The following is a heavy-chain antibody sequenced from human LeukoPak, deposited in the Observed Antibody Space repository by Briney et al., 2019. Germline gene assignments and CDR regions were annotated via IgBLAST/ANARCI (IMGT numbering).Heavy chain of an antibody. CDR3: ATDRVVPAARTDWYFDP. Sequence: PGGSLRLSCAASGFTFSSYSMNWVRQAPGKGLGWVSSISSGSSYIYYADSVKGRFTISRDNAKNSLYLQMNSLRAEDTAVYYCATDRVVPAARTDWYFDPWGRGTLVTVSS. CDR2: ISSGSSYI. V-gene: IGHV3-21*01. J-gene: IGHJ2*01. D-gene: IGHD2-2*01. CDR1: GFTFSSYS.